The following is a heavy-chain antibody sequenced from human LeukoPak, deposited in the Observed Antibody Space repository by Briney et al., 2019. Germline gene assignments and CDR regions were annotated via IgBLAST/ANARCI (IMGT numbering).Heavy chain of an antibody. CDR1: GFTFSNYA. D-gene: IGHD3-9*01. J-gene: IGHJ4*02. Sequence: GGSLRLSCAASGFTFSNYAMSWVRQAPGKGLEWVGFIRTKAYGGTTEYAASVNGRFSISRGDSKSIAYLQMNSLKTEDTAVYYCSRVRYDVLTGYYLFDYWGQGTLVTVSS. CDR3: SRVRYDVLTGYYLFDY. V-gene: IGHV3-49*04. CDR2: IRTKAYGGTT.